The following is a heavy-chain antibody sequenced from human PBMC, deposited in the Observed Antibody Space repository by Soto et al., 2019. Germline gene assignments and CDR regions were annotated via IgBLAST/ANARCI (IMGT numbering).Heavy chain of an antibody. D-gene: IGHD1-7*01. J-gene: IGHJ5*02. V-gene: IGHV3-49*04. Sequence: PGGSLRLSCTTSGFAFGEFAVSWVRQAPGMGLEWVGFIRSKTFGEATEYAASVKGRFTISRDDSKSIAYLQMNSLKTEDTAVYFCARDGWRKIELNNYLDPWGQGNLVTVSS. CDR1: GFAFGEFA. CDR3: ARDGWRKIELNNYLDP. CDR2: IRSKTFGEAT.